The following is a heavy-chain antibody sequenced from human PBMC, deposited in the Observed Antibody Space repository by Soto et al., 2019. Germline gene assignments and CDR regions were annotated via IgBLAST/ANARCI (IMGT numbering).Heavy chain of an antibody. J-gene: IGHJ4*02. D-gene: IGHD3-10*01. CDR3: ARDRPDGPGEDY. CDR1: GYTFTSYG. V-gene: IGHV1-18*01. Sequence: ASVKVSCKASGYTFTSYGISWVRQAPGQGLEWKGRISAYNGKTNYAQKLQGRVTMTTNTSTSTDYKELRNQKTDDTAVYYCARDRPDGPGEDYWGQGTLVTVSS. CDR2: ISAYNGKT.